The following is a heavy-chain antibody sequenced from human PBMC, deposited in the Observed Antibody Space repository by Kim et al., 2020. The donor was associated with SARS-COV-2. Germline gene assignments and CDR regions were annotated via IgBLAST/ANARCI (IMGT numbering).Heavy chain of an antibody. V-gene: IGHV4-34*01. CDR1: GGSFSGYY. CDR3: ARGSTVTTFYLFHYYYGMDV. J-gene: IGHJ6*02. Sequence: SETLSLTCAVYGGSFSGYYWSWIRQPPGKGLEWIGEINHSGSTNYNPSLKSRVTISVDTSTNQFSLKLSSVTAADTAVYYCARGSTVTTFYLFHYYYGMDVWGQGTTVTVSS. D-gene: IGHD4-17*01. CDR2: INHSGST.